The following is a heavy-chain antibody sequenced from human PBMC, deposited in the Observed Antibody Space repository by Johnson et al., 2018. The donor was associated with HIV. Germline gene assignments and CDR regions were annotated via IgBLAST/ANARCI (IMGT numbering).Heavy chain of an antibody. CDR3: ARDWVIGDAVDI. CDR1: GFTVSGNY. V-gene: IGHV3-66*01. D-gene: IGHD2-21*01. CDR2: IYSDGST. J-gene: IGHJ3*02. Sequence: VQLVESGGGVVQPGRSLRLSCVASGFTVSGNYMNWVRQAPGKGLEWVSVIYSDGSTYYADSVQGRFTVSRDNSQNLLYLQLSSLRAEDTAVYYCARDWVIGDAVDIWGQGTKVTVSS.